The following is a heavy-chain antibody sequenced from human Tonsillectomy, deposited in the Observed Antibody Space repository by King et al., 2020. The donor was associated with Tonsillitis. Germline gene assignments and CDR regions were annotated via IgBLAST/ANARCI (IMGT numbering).Heavy chain of an antibody. CDR2: TNEDGSEK. J-gene: IGHJ4*02. V-gene: IGHV3-7*04. Sequence: QLVQSGGGLVQVGGSLRLSCVASGFTFRTSSMNWVRQAPGKGLEWVASTNEDGSEKYYADSVKGRFTISRDNAENSLSLQMSSLRAADTAVYHCARDQGYSSFDYWGQGTLVTVSS. D-gene: IGHD6-19*01. CDR3: ARDQGYSSFDY. CDR1: GFTFRTSS.